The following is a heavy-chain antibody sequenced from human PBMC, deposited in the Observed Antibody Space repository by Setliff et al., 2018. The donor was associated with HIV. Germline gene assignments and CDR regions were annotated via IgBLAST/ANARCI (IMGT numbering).Heavy chain of an antibody. D-gene: IGHD6-19*01. J-gene: IGHJ6*02. CDR3: ARDPGSGWYSPIYYYYGMDV. Sequence: GSLRLSCTASGFTFSDYWMHWVRRGPGRGLEWVSRIGRDGTVANYADSVKGRFTISRDNAKNSLYLQMNSLRAEDTAVYYCARDPGSGWYSPIYYYYGMDVWGQGTTVTVSS. CDR2: IGRDGTVA. V-gene: IGHV3-74*01. CDR1: GFTFSDYW.